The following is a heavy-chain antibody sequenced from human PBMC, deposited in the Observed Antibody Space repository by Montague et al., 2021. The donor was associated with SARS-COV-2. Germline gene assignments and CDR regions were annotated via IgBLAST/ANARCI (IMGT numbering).Heavy chain of an antibody. CDR3: ATLPSSITIFGVVQGYYFDD. D-gene: IGHD3-3*01. J-gene: IGHJ4*02. V-gene: IGHV4-34*01. CDR1: GGSFSGYY. CDR2: IHHSGST. Sequence: SETLSLTCAVYGGSFSGYYWSWIRQPPGKGLEWIGEIHHSGSTNYNPTLKSRVTISVDTSKNQFSLKLSSVTAADTAVYYCATLPSSITIFGVVQGYYFDDWGQGTLVTVSS.